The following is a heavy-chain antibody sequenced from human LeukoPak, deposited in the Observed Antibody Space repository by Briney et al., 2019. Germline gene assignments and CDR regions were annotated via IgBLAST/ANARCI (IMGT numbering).Heavy chain of an antibody. CDR1: RYTFTGYY. CDR3: ARDFLAYCGGDCYSHDWFDP. D-gene: IGHD2-21*02. Sequence: ASVKVSCKASRYTFTGYYIHWVRQAPGQGLEWMGWINPNSGGTNYAQKFQGRVTMTRDTSISTAYMELSRLRSDDTAVYYCARDFLAYCGGDCYSHDWFDPWGQGTLVTVSS. V-gene: IGHV1-2*02. J-gene: IGHJ5*02. CDR2: INPNSGGT.